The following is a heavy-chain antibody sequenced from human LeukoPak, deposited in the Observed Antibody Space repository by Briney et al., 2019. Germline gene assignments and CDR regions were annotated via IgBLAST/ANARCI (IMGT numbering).Heavy chain of an antibody. CDR2: FDPEDGET. V-gene: IGHV1-24*01. Sequence: ASVKVSCKVSGYTLTELSMQWVRQAPGKGLEWMGGFDPEDGETIYAQKFQGRVTMTEDTSTDTAYMELSSLRSEDTAVYYCATVSPYGSGSYLLDYWGQGTLVTVSS. J-gene: IGHJ4*02. CDR3: ATVSPYGSGSYLLDY. D-gene: IGHD3-10*01. CDR1: GYTLTELS.